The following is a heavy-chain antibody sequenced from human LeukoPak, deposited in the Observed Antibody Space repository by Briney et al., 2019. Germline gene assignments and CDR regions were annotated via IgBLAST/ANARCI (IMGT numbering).Heavy chain of an antibody. Sequence: AASVKVSCKASGYTFTNNFMHWVRQAPGQGLEWIGIINPSGDNTWYAQKFQGRVTMTRDTSISTAYMELSRLRSDDTAVYYCARVISSGWYDYWGQGTLVTVSS. V-gene: IGHV1-46*01. D-gene: IGHD6-19*01. CDR3: ARVISSGWYDY. CDR1: GYTFTNNF. CDR2: INPSGDNT. J-gene: IGHJ4*02.